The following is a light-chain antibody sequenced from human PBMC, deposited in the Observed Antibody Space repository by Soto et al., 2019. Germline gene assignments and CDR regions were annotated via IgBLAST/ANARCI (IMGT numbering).Light chain of an antibody. CDR1: SSNIEYNT. CDR3: AAWDDSLNGYV. Sequence: QSVLTQPPSASGTPGQRVTISCSGSSSNIEYNTVNWYQQVPETAPKLLIYNDIQRPSGVPDRFSGSKSGTSASLAISGLQSEGEADYYCAAWDDSLNGYVFGTGTKVTV. CDR2: NDI. V-gene: IGLV1-44*01. J-gene: IGLJ1*01.